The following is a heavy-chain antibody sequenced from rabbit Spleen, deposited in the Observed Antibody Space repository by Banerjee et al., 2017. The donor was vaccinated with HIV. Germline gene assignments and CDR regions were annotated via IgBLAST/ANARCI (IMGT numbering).Heavy chain of an antibody. Sequence: QEQLEESGGGLVKPGASLTLTCTASGFSFSNNYYMCWVRQAPGKGLEWIACIYAGSSGVTYYANWAKGRFTISKTSSTTVTLQMTSLTVADTATYFCARDTGSSFSSYGMDLWGPGTLVTVS. CDR2: IYAGSSGVT. CDR1: GFSFSNNYY. D-gene: IGHD8-1*01. J-gene: IGHJ6*01. V-gene: IGHV1S45*01. CDR3: ARDTGSSFSSYGMDL.